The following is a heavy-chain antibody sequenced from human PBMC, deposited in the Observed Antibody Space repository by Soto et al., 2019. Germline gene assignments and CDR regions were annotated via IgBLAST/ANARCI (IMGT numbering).Heavy chain of an antibody. J-gene: IGHJ4*02. V-gene: IGHV3-73*01. CDR3: TRRAYSFVWYYDY. CDR1: GFTFSGSA. Sequence: GGSLRLSCAASGFTFSGSAMHWVRQAPGKGLEWVGRIRSKHNNYATEFAASVQGRFIMSRDDSKSTAYLQMNSLKTEDTAMYYCTRRAYSFVWYYDYWGQGTLVTVSS. D-gene: IGHD6-13*01. CDR2: IRSKHNNYAT.